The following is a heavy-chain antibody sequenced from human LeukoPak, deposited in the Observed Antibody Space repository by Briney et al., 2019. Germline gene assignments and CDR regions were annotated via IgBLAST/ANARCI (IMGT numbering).Heavy chain of an antibody. V-gene: IGHV3-23*01. CDR1: GFTFSSYA. D-gene: IGHD1-26*01. J-gene: IGHJ4*02. Sequence: GGSLRLSCVASGFTFSSYAMSWVRQAPGKGLEWVSAISGSGGSTYYADSVKGRFTISRDNSKNTLYLQMNSLRAEDTAVYYCAKGPSGSYFPYWGQGTLVTVSS. CDR2: ISGSGGST. CDR3: AKGPSGSYFPY.